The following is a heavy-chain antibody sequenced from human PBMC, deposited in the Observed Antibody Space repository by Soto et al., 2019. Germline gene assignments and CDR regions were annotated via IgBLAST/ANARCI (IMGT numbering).Heavy chain of an antibody. J-gene: IGHJ5*02. CDR3: AHIPNYYQYDWFDP. Sequence: QITLKESVPTLVKPTQTLTLTCTVSGFSLTTRGVGVGWIRQPPRKALECLAIIYWDDDKRYSPSLQSRRSLTKDTSKNMVVLTMTNVDPVDTATYYCAHIPNYYQYDWFDPGGQGTLVSVSS. D-gene: IGHD3-16*01. CDR1: GFSLTTRGVG. CDR2: IYWDDDK. V-gene: IGHV2-5*02.